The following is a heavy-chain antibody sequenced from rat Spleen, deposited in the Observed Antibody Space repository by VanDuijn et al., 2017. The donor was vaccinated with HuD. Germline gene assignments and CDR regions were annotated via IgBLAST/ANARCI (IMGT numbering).Heavy chain of an antibody. V-gene: IGHV5-20*01. Sequence: EVQLVESGGGLVQPGRSMKLSCAASGFTFSNYGMAWVRQAPKKGLEWVAYISYDGGSTYYRDPVKGRFTISRDNAKSTLYLQMDSLRSEDTATYYCTTVDFLYWGQGVMVTVSS. CDR1: GFTFSNYG. CDR3: TTVDFLY. CDR2: ISYDGGST. J-gene: IGHJ2*01.